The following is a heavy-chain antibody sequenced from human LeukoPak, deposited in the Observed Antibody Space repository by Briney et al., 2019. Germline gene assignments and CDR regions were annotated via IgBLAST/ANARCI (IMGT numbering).Heavy chain of an antibody. Sequence: GGSLRLSCAASGFTFSNHAMSWVRQAPGKGLEWVSGISGSSHMSHYADSVKGRFTVSRDNSKNILYLQMSSLRVDDTAVYYCAKDPEQWLPISNFDYWGQGSLVTVSS. CDR2: ISGSSHMS. D-gene: IGHD6-19*01. CDR1: GFTFSNHA. J-gene: IGHJ4*02. CDR3: AKDPEQWLPISNFDY. V-gene: IGHV3-23*01.